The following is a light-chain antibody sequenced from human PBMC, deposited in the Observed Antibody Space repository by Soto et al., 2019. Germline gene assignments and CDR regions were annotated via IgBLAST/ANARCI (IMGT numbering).Light chain of an antibody. CDR3: HQYGNATWT. CDR2: GAS. Sequence: EIVLTQSPGTLSLSPGERATLSCRASRSVSSNYVAWYQQKPGQAPRVXIHGASSRDTGIPDRFSGSGAGTEFALTLSRLEAEDVAVYYCHQYGNATWTFGQGTKVDIK. J-gene: IGKJ1*01. V-gene: IGKV3-20*01. CDR1: RSVSSNY.